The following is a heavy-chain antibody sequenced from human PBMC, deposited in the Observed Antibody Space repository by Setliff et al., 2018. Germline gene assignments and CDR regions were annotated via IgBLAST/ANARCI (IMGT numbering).Heavy chain of an antibody. CDR2: IWFDGNNK. J-gene: IGHJ4*02. D-gene: IGHD2-2*01. CDR3: ARVAMGASCSGTSCQKYRFDY. CDR1: GFSFSNYG. V-gene: IGHV3-33*01. Sequence: GGSLRLSCVASGFSFSNYGMHWVRQAPGKGLEWLAVIWFDGNNKYYADSVKGRFTIPRDTSKNALYVQMNSLRAEDTAVYFCARVAMGASCSGTSCQKYRFDYWGQGTLVTVSS.